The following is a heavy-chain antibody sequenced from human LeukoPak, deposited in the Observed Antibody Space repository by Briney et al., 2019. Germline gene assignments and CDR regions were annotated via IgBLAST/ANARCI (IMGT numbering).Heavy chain of an antibody. D-gene: IGHD3-10*01. CDR3: ASAVRRGVKFDY. CDR1: GGSISGYY. Sequence: SETLSLTCTVSGGSISGYYWSWIRQPPGKGLEWIGYIYYSGSTNYNPSLKSRVTISVDTSKNQFSLKLSSVTAADTAVYYCASAVRRGVKFDYWGQGTLVTVSS. V-gene: IGHV4-59*08. J-gene: IGHJ4*02. CDR2: IYYSGST.